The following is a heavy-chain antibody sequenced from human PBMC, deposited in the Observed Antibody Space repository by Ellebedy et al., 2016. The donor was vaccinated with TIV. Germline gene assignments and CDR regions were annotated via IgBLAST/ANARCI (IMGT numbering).Heavy chain of an antibody. CDR3: ARGGSSSWYVDNWFDP. J-gene: IGHJ5*02. V-gene: IGHV1-18*04. CDR2: ISTYNGNT. CDR1: GYAFNSHD. D-gene: IGHD6-13*01. Sequence: ASVKVSXXASGYAFNSHDIGWVRKAPGQGLEWMGWISTYNGNTSYAQKLQGRVTISADKSTGTVYMELSSLESEDSALYYCARGGSSSWYVDNWFDPWGQGTLVTVSS.